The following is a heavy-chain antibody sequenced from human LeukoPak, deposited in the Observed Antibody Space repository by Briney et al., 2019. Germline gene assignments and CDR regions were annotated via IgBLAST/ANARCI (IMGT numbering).Heavy chain of an antibody. CDR1: GGSFSGYY. J-gene: IGHJ5*02. CDR3: ARGPSYYDFWSGYYKAFDP. Sequence: PSETLSLTCAVYGGSFSGYYWSWIRQPPGKGLEWIGEINHSGSTNYNPSLKSRVTISVDTSKNQFSLKLSSVTAADTAVYYCARGPSYYDFWSGYYKAFDPWGRGTLVTVSS. CDR2: INHSGST. V-gene: IGHV4-34*01. D-gene: IGHD3-3*01.